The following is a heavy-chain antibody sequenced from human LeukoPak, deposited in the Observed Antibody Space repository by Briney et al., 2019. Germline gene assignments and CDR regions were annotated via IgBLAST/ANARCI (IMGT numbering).Heavy chain of an antibody. D-gene: IGHD1-26*01. J-gene: IGHJ5*02. V-gene: IGHV3-66*01. CDR2: IYSGGST. CDR3: ARAHGSLLFDP. CDR1: GFTVSSNY. Sequence: GGSLRLFCAASGFTVSSNYMSWVRQAPGKGLEWVSVIYSGGSTYYADPVKGRFTISRDNSKNTLYLQMHSLRAEDTAVYYCARAHGSLLFDPWGQGTLVTVSS.